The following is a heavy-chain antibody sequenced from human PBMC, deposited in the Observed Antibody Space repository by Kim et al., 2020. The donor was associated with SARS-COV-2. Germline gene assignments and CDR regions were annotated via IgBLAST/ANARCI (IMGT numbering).Heavy chain of an antibody. J-gene: IGHJ4*02. D-gene: IGHD3-3*01. V-gene: IGHV3-21*01. CDR3: AREGITIFGVVTD. Sequence: ADSVKGRFTNSRYNAKNSLYLQMNSLRAEDTAVYYCAREGITIFGVVTDWGQGTLVTVSS.